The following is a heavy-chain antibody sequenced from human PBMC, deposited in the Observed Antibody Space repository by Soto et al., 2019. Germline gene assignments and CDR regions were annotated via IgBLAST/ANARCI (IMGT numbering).Heavy chain of an antibody. V-gene: IGHV3-30*03. J-gene: IGHJ4*02. CDR1: GFTFSSYG. CDR2: ISYDGSNK. CDR3: AIPGY. Sequence: QVQLVESGGGVVQPGRSLRLSCAASGFTFSSYGMHWVRQAPGKGLEWVAVISYDGSNKYYADSVKGRFTISRDNSKNTLYLQMNSLRAEDTAGYYCAIPGYWGQGTLVTVSS.